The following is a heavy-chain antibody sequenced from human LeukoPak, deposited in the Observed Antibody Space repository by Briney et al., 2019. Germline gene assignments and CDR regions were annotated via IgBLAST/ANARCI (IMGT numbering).Heavy chain of an antibody. J-gene: IGHJ6*03. CDR2: IYYSGTT. V-gene: IGHV4-39*01. CDR3: ARQASDYFYYYMDV. CDR1: GGSISSSSYY. Sequence: SETLSLTCTVTGGSISSSSYYWGWIRQPPGKGLEWIGSIYYSGTTYYNTSLESRVTISEDTSKNQFSLMLRSVTAADTAVYFCARQASDYFYYYMDVWGKGTTVTVPS.